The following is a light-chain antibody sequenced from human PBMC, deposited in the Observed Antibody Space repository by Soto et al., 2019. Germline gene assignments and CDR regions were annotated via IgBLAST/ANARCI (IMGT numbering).Light chain of an antibody. CDR1: QSVSSY. V-gene: IGKV3-11*01. CDR3: QQRSNWPPKYT. CDR2: DAS. Sequence: EIVLTQSPATLSLSPGERATLSCRASQSVSSYLAWYQQKPGQAPRLLIYDASNMTTGIPARSSGSGSGTDFTLTISSLEPEDFAVYYCQQRSNWPPKYTFGQGTKLEIK. J-gene: IGKJ2*01.